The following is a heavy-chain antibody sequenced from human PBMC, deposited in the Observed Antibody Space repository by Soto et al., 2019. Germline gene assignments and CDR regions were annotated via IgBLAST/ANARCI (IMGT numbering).Heavy chain of an antibody. V-gene: IGHV3-23*01. Sequence: PGGSLRLSCAASGFTLSSYAMSWVRQAPGKGLEWVSAISGSGGSTYYADSVKGRFTISRDNSKNTLYLQMNSLRAEDTAVYYCAKEGYSGYDFGASYYGMDVWGQGTTVTVSS. J-gene: IGHJ6*02. CDR1: GFTLSSYA. D-gene: IGHD5-12*01. CDR3: AKEGYSGYDFGASYYGMDV. CDR2: ISGSGGST.